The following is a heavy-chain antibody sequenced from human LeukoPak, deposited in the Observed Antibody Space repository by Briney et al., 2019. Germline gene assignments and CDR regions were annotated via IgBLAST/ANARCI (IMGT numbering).Heavy chain of an antibody. J-gene: IGHJ2*01. D-gene: IGHD3-22*01. Sequence: PSETLSLTCTVSGDSISSYHWSWIRQPPGKVLEWIGYIYYSGSTNYNPSLQSRVTISVNTSKNQFSLKLSSETAADTAVYYCAREDGPLNDYDSSGQGVRFDHWGRGTLVTVSS. CDR2: IYYSGST. V-gene: IGHV4-59*01. CDR3: AREDGPLNDYDSSGQGVRFDH. CDR1: GDSISSYH.